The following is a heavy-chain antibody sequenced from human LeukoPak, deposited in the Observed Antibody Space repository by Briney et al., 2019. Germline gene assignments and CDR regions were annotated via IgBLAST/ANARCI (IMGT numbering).Heavy chain of an antibody. CDR1: GGTFSSYA. V-gene: IGHV1-69*01. CDR3: ARVASRDYDFWSGSYGMDV. Sequence: AASVKVSCKASGGTFSSYAISWVRQAPGQGLEWMGGIIPIFGTANYAQKFQGRVTITADESTSTAYMELSSLRSEDTAVYYCARVASRDYDFWSGSYGMDVWGQGTTVTVSS. J-gene: IGHJ6*02. D-gene: IGHD3-3*01. CDR2: IIPIFGTA.